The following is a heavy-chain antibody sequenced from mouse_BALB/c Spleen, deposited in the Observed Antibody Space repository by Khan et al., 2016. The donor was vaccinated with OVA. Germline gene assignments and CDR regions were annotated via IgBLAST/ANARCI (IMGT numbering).Heavy chain of an antibody. CDR1: GYSFTGYF. D-gene: IGHD1-1*01. J-gene: IGHJ2*01. Sequence: VQLKQSGPELVKPGASVKISCKASGYSFTGYFMNWVMQSHGKSLEWIGRINPHIGETFYNQKFKGKATLTVDESSSTAHMELRILASEDSAVYYCARIYRSDFDYWGQGTTVTVSS. V-gene: IGHV1-20*02. CDR3: ARIYRSDFDY. CDR2: INPHIGET.